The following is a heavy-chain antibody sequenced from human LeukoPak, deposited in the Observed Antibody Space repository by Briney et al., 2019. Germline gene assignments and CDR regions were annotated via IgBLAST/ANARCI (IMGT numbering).Heavy chain of an antibody. CDR1: GFIFDDYG. J-gene: IGHJ3*02. V-gene: IGHV3-20*01. CDR3: ARALYYDFWSGSPDDAFDI. CDR2: INWNGGST. Sequence: GGSLRLSCAASGFIFDDYGMSWVRQAPGKGLEWVSGINWNGGSTGYADSVKGRFTISRDNAKNSLYLQMNSLRAEDTALYHCARALYYDFWSGSPDDAFDIWGQGTMVTVSS. D-gene: IGHD3-3*01.